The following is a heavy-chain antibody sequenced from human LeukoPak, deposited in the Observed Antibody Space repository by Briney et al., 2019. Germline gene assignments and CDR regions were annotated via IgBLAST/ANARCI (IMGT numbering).Heavy chain of an antibody. Sequence: GGSLRLSCTASGFTFGDYAMSWVRQAPGKGLEWVGFIRSKAYGGTTEYAASVKGRFTISSDDSKSIAYLQMNSLKTEDTAVYYCTSPVAGYWGQGTLVTVSS. CDR1: GFTFGDYA. V-gene: IGHV3-49*04. CDR2: IRSKAYGGTT. D-gene: IGHD6-19*01. J-gene: IGHJ4*02. CDR3: TSPVAGY.